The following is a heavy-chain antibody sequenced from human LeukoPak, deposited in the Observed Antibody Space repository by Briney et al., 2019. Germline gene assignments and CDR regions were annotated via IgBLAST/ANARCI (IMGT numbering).Heavy chain of an antibody. V-gene: IGHV4-30-2*01. D-gene: IGHD5-18*01. J-gene: IGHJ5*02. CDR2: IYHSGST. Sequence: SETLSLTCAVSGGSISSGGYSSSWIRQPPGKGLEWIGYIYHSGSTYYNPSLKSRVTISVDRSKNQFSLKLSSVTAADTAVYYCARDSYGYKGGWFDPWGQGTLVTVSS. CDR3: ARDSYGYKGGWFDP. CDR1: GGSISSGGYS.